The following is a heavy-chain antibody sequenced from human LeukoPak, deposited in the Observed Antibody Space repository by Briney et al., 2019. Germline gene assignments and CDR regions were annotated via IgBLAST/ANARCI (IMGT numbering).Heavy chain of an antibody. D-gene: IGHD3-10*01. V-gene: IGHV1-2*02. J-gene: IGHJ4*02. CDR1: GYTFTGYY. Sequence: ASVKVSCKASGYTFTGYYMHWVRQAPGQGLEWMGWINPNSGGTNYAQKFQGRVTMTRDTSISTAYMELSRLRSDDTAVYYCARVSGESLSGSFQLDYWGQGILVTVSS. CDR2: INPNSGGT. CDR3: ARVSGESLSGSFQLDY.